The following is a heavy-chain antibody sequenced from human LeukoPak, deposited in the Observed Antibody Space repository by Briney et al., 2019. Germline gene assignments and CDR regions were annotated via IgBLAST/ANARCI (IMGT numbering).Heavy chain of an antibody. D-gene: IGHD3-16*01. CDR1: GGTFSSYA. V-gene: IGHV1-69*13. Sequence: ASVKVSCKASGGTFSSYAISWVRQAPGQGLEWMGGIIPIFGTTNYAQKFQGRVTITADASTSTAYMELSRLRSEDTAVYYCASQNRGIDYWGQGTLVTVSS. CDR2: IIPIFGTT. J-gene: IGHJ4*02. CDR3: ASQNRGIDY.